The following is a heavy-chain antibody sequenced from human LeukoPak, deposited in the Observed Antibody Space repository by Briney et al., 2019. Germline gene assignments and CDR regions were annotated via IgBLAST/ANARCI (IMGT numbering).Heavy chain of an antibody. CDR3: ARAGLYYYDSSGYYPNDY. D-gene: IGHD3-22*01. Sequence: GGSLRLSCAASGFTFSSYAMSWVRQAPGKGLEWVSSISSSSSYIYYADSVKGRFTISRDNAKNSLYLQMNSLRAEDTAVYYCARAGLYYYDSSGYYPNDYWGQGTLVTVSS. CDR2: ISSSSSYI. J-gene: IGHJ4*02. CDR1: GFTFSSYA. V-gene: IGHV3-21*01.